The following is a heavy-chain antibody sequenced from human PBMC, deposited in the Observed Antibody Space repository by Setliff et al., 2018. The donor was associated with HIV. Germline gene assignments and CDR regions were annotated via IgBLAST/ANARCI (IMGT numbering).Heavy chain of an antibody. J-gene: IGHJ3*02. D-gene: IGHD2-2*01. CDR1: GYTLTELS. Sequence: ASVKVSCKVSGYTLTELSMHWVRQARGKGLEWMGGFDPEDGETIYAQKFQGRVTMTEDTSTDTAYMELSSLRSEDTAVYYCATDRILGYCSSTSCSNAFDIWGQGTMVTV. CDR2: FDPEDGET. V-gene: IGHV1-24*01. CDR3: ATDRILGYCSSTSCSNAFDI.